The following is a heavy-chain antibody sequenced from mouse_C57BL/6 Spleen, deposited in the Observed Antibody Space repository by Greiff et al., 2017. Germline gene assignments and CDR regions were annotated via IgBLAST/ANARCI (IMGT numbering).Heavy chain of an antibody. V-gene: IGHV2-5*01. CDR1: GFSLTSYG. J-gene: IGHJ1*03. Sequence: VKLMESGPGLVQPSQSLSITCTVSGFSLTSYGVHWVRQSPGKGLEWLGVIWRGGSTDYNAACMSRLSINKDNSKSQVFFKMNSLQADDTAMYYCAKTDWHYYGSETYFDVWGTGTTVTVSS. D-gene: IGHD1-1*01. CDR2: IWRGGST. CDR3: AKTDWHYYGSETYFDV.